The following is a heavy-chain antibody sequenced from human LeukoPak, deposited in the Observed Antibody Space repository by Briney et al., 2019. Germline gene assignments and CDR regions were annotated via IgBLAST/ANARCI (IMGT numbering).Heavy chain of an antibody. CDR3: ARDQDYGFDY. CDR1: GFSFSSYS. CDR2: FSTRSSTI. J-gene: IGHJ4*02. D-gene: IGHD4-17*01. Sequence: PGGSLRLSCVASGFSFSSYSMNWVRQAPGKGLEWVSYFSTRSSTISYADSVKGRFAISRDNAKNSLYLQVNSLRDGDTAVYYCARDQDYGFDYWGQGTLVTVSS. V-gene: IGHV3-48*02.